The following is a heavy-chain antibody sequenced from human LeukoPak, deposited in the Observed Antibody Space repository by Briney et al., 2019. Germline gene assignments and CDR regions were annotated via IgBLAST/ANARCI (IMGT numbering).Heavy chain of an antibody. J-gene: IGHJ6*03. D-gene: IGHD3-10*01. V-gene: IGHV3-48*03. CDR1: GFTFSSYE. Sequence: GGSLRLSCAASGFTFSSYEMNWVRQAPGKGLEWVSYISSSGSTIYYADSVKGRFTISRDNAKNSLYLQMNSLRAEDTAVYYCARVRNGSGKSYYYYYMDVWGKGTTVTISS. CDR2: ISSSGSTI. CDR3: ARVRNGSGKSYYYYYMDV.